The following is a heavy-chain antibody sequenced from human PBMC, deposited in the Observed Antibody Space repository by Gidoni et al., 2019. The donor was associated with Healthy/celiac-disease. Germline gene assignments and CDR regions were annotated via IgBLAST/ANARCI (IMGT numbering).Heavy chain of an antibody. Sequence: EWIGSIYYSGSTYYNPSLKSRVTISVDTSKNQFSLKLSSVTAADTTVYYCARHFWGWITMIVPWFDPWGQGTLVTVSS. J-gene: IGHJ5*02. CDR2: IYYSGST. D-gene: IGHD3-22*01. V-gene: IGHV4-39*01. CDR3: ARHFWGWITMIVPWFDP.